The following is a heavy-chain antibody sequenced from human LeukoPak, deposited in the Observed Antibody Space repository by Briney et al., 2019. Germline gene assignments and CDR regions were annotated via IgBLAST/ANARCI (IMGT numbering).Heavy chain of an antibody. CDR2: IYTSGST. CDR1: GGSISSYY. CDR3: ARGSAVVSAFDY. V-gene: IGHV4-4*07. D-gene: IGHD3-22*01. Sequence: SETLSLTCTVSGGSISSYYWSWIRQTAGKGLEWIGRIYTSGSTNYNPSLKSRVTMSVDTSKNQFSLKLSSVTAADTAVYYCARGSAVVSAFDYWGQGTLVTVSS. J-gene: IGHJ4*02.